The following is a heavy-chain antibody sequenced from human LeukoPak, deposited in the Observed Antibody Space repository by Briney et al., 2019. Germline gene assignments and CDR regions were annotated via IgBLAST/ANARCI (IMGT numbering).Heavy chain of an antibody. CDR1: GGTFSSYA. D-gene: IGHD6-6*01. CDR2: IIPILGIA. Sequence: SVKVSCKASGGTFSSYAISWVRQAPGQGLEWMGRIIPILGIANYAQKFQGRVTITADKSTSTAYMELSSLRSEDTAVYYCARESTPSIAATGFDYWGQGTLVTVSS. CDR3: ARESTPSIAATGFDY. V-gene: IGHV1-69*04. J-gene: IGHJ4*02.